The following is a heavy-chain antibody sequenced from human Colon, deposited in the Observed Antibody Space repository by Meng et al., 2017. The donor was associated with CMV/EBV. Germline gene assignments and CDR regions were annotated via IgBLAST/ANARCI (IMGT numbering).Heavy chain of an antibody. J-gene: IGHJ4*02. V-gene: IGHV3-53*01. CDR2: IYAGGSR. D-gene: IGHD3-16*01. Sequence: LSCAASGFSVSSKHMSWVRQIPGKGLEWVSIIYAGGSRYYADSVKGRIAISRDNSNNTVYLHMNSLRVDDTAVYYCARTDWGTTFVYWGQGTLVTVSS. CDR3: ARTDWGTTFVY. CDR1: GFSVSSKH.